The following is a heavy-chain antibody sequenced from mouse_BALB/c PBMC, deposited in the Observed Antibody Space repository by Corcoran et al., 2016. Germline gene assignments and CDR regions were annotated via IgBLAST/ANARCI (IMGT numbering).Heavy chain of an antibody. V-gene: IGHV1S136*01. CDR2: INPYNDGT. Sequence: EVQLQQSGPELVKPGASVKMSCKASGYTFTSHVMHWVKQKPGQGLEWIGYINPYNDGTKYNEKFKGKATLTSDKSSSTAYMELSSLTSEDSAVYYCARLYPGIAMDYWGQGTSVTVSS. CDR3: ARLYPGIAMDY. J-gene: IGHJ4*01. CDR1: GYTFTSHV.